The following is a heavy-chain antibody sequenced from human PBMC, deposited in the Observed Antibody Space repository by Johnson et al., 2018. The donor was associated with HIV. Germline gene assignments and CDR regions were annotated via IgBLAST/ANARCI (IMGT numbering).Heavy chain of an antibody. D-gene: IGHD2-2*01. V-gene: IGHV3-30*03. Sequence: QVQLVESGGGVVQPGRSLRLSCAASGFTFSSYVMHWVRQAPGKGLEWVAVISYDGSNKYYADSVKGRFTISRDNSKNTLYLQMNSLRAEDTAVYYCAIPLGVPTDDDAFDIWGQGTMVTVSS. J-gene: IGHJ3*02. CDR3: AIPLGVPTDDDAFDI. CDR1: GFTFSSYV. CDR2: ISYDGSNK.